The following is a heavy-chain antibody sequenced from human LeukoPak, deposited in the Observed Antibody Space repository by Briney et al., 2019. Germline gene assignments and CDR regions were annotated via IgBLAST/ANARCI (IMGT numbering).Heavy chain of an antibody. D-gene: IGHD3-22*01. CDR1: GYTFTSYG. CDR3: ARGSTARYYYDSSGYYRGAVDY. Sequence: ASVKVSCKASGYTFTSYGISWVRQAPGQGLGWMGWISAYNGNTHYAQKLQGRVTMTTDTSTSTAYMELRSLRSDDTAVYYCARGSTARYYYDSSGYYRGAVDYWGQGTLVTISS. CDR2: ISAYNGNT. V-gene: IGHV1-18*01. J-gene: IGHJ4*02.